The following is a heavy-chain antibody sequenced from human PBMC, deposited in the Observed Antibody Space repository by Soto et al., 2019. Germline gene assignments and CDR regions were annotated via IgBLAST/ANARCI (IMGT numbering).Heavy chain of an antibody. D-gene: IGHD1-26*01. CDR2: INTNGSRT. CDR1: GFTFDYYW. CDR3: ARVATGSYNWFDP. Sequence: EVQLVESGGELVQPGGSLRLSCAASGFTFDYYWMHWVRQAPGKGLVWVSRINTNGSRTNDADSVKGRFAISRDNAKNTLYLQTNSLRAEDTAVYYCARVATGSYNWFDPWGQGTQVTVSS. V-gene: IGHV3-74*01. J-gene: IGHJ5*02.